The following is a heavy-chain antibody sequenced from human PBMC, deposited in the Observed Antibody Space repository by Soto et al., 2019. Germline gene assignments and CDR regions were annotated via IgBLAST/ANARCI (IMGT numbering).Heavy chain of an antibody. J-gene: IGHJ4*02. CDR1: GGSIISSSYY. Sequence: SETLSLTCTVSGGSIISSSYYWGWIRQPPGKGLQWIGSIYYSGTTYYNPSLKSRVTISVDTSKNQFSLKLSSVTAADTAVYYCARHGAHSSGWDWEFDYWGQGTLVNVSS. CDR2: IYYSGTT. D-gene: IGHD6-19*01. V-gene: IGHV4-39*01. CDR3: ARHGAHSSGWDWEFDY.